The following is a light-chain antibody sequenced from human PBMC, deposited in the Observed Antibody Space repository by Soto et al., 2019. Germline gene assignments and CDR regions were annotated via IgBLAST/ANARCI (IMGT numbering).Light chain of an antibody. CDR3: QQYDKSPPT. CDR1: QSISSK. Sequence: EIVMTQSPATLSVSPGERATLSCRASQSISSKLAWYQQRPGQAPRLLIFDASTRATGVPVRFRGSGSGTEFTLTISGLQSEDFAVYCCQQYDKSPPTFGGGTKVEIK. CDR2: DAS. J-gene: IGKJ4*01. V-gene: IGKV3-15*01.